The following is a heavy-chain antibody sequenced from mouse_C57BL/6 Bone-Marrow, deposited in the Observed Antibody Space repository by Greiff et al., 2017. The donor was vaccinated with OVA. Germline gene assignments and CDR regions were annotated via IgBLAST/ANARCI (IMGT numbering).Heavy chain of an antibody. D-gene: IGHD2-5*01. J-gene: IGHJ2*01. CDR1: GYSFTGYY. Sequence: VQLQQSGPELVKPGASVKISCKASGYSFTGYYMNWVKQSPEKSLEWIGEINPSTGGTTYNQKFKAKATLTVDKSSSTAYMQLKSLTSEDSAVYYCARLGIYSNYFDYWGQGTTLTVSS. CDR3: ARLGIYSNYFDY. CDR2: INPSTGGT. V-gene: IGHV1-42*01.